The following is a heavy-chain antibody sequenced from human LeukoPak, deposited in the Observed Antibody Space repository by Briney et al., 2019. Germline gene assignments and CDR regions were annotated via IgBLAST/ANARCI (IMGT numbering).Heavy chain of an antibody. V-gene: IGHV3-73*01. CDR3: TRRRHGGNSFNWFDP. D-gene: IGHD4-23*01. J-gene: IGHJ5*02. Sequence: PGGSLRLSCAASGFTFSGSAMHWVRQASGKGLEWVGRIRSKANSYATAYAASVKGRFTVSRDDSKNTAYLQMNSLKTEDTAVYYCTRRRHGGNSFNWFDPWGQGTLVTVSS. CDR2: IRSKANSYAT. CDR1: GFTFSGSA.